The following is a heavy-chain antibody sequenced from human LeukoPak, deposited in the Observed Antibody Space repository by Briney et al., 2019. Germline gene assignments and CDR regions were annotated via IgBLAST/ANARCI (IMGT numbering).Heavy chain of an antibody. D-gene: IGHD4-17*01. CDR1: GFAFSSSA. Sequence: GGSLRLSCAASGFAFSSSAMHWVRQAPGKGLEFVSAISGNGGSTYYANSVKGRFTISRDNSKNTLYLQMGSLRPEDMAVYYCARIGGTVTTNYFDYWGQGTLVTVSS. CDR3: ARIGGTVTTNYFDY. J-gene: IGHJ4*02. CDR2: ISGNGGST. V-gene: IGHV3-64*01.